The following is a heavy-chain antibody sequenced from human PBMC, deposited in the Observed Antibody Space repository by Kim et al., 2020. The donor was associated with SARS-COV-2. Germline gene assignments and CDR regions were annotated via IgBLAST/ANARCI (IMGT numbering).Heavy chain of an antibody. J-gene: IGHJ4*02. CDR3: TGGY. D-gene: IGHD1-1*01. V-gene: IGHV3-23*01. CDR1: GFTFRSFA. Sequence: GSLRLSCAASGFTFRSFAMNWVRQAPGKGLEWVSGVSHSGGNTYYADSVKGRFTISRDNSKNMLYLQMNSLRAEDTAVYYCTGGYWGQGTLVTVSS. CDR2: VSHSGGNT.